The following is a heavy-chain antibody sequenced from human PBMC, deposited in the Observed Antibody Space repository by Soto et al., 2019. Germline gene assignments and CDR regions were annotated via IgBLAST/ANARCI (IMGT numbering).Heavy chain of an antibody. CDR3: ARAVGNYYGMDV. CDR1: GFTFSDYY. CDR2: SDGSSAYT. J-gene: IGHJ6*02. Sequence: QVQLVESGGGLVKPGGSLRLSCAASGFTFSDYYMNWIRQAPGKGLEWLSYSDGSSAYTNYADSVKGRFTISRDHAKNPLVLQMTRPRDEDTAVYYLARAVGNYYGMDVWGQGTTVTVSS. V-gene: IGHV3-11*06. D-gene: IGHD1-26*01.